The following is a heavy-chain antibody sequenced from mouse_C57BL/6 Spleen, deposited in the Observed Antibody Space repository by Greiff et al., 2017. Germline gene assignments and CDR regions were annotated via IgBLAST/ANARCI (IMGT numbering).Heavy chain of an antibody. J-gene: IGHJ2*01. CDR2: IHPSDSDT. CDR3: ARGDYYGAPIDY. Sequence: QVQLQQPGAELVKPGASVKVSCKASGYTFTSYWMHWVKQRPGQGLEWIGRIHPSDSDTNYNQKFKGKATLTVDKSSSTAYMQLSSLTSEDSAVDSCARGDYYGAPIDYWGQGTTLTVSS. CDR1: GYTFTSYW. V-gene: IGHV1-74*01. D-gene: IGHD1-1*01.